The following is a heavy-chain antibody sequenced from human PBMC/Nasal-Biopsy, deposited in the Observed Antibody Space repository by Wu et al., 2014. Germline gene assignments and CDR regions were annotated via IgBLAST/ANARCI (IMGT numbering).Heavy chain of an antibody. CDR2: IYWDDDK. J-gene: IGHJ4*02. CDR3: AHNNIAASATPFFDF. V-gene: IGHV2-5*02. D-gene: IGHD6-25*01. Sequence: LVKPTQTLTLTCSLSGFSLSSSGVGVGWIRQPPGKALEWLALIYWDDDKHYSPSLKSRLTITKDTSKNEVVLTMTNVDPVDTATYYCAHNNIAASATPFFDFWGPGTLVTVSS. CDR1: GFSLSSSGVG.